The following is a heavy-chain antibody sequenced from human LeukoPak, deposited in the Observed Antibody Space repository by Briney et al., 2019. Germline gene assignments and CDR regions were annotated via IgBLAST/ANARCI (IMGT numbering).Heavy chain of an antibody. V-gene: IGHV3-53*01. CDR1: GFTVSSNY. CDR3: AREGYDSSGHGLYYFDY. J-gene: IGHJ4*02. D-gene: IGHD3-22*01. Sequence: PGGSLRLSCAASGFTVSSNYMSWVRQAPGKGLEWVSVIYSGGNTYYADSVKGRFTISRDNSKNTLYLQMNSLRAEDTAVYYCAREGYDSSGHGLYYFDYWGQGTLVTVSS. CDR2: IYSGGNT.